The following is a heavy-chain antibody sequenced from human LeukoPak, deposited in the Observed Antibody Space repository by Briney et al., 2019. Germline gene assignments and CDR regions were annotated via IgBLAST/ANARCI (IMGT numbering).Heavy chain of an antibody. J-gene: IGHJ6*03. CDR3: ARYSSSWAGTYYYYYYMDV. Sequence: ASVKVSCKASGYTFTDYYIHWVRQAPGQGLEWMGWVNPNSGDTYYAQKFQGRVTMTRDTSISTAYIELSRLRSDDTAVYYCARYSSSWAGTYYYYYYMDVWGKGTTVTVSS. CDR2: VNPNSGDT. D-gene: IGHD6-13*01. CDR1: GYTFTDYY. V-gene: IGHV1-2*02.